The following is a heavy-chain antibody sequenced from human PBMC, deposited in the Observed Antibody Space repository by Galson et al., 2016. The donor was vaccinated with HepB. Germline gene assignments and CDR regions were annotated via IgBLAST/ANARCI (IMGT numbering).Heavy chain of an antibody. Sequence: SLRLSCAASGFTFDDYAMHWVRQAAGKGLEWVSGISWNSDSLGYADSVRGRFTISRDNAKKSLYLEMNSLRAEDTALYYCAKDGYDILTGEFAYWGQGTLVTVSS. J-gene: IGHJ4*02. CDR1: GFTFDDYA. CDR3: AKDGYDILTGEFAY. V-gene: IGHV3-9*01. D-gene: IGHD3-9*01. CDR2: ISWNSDSL.